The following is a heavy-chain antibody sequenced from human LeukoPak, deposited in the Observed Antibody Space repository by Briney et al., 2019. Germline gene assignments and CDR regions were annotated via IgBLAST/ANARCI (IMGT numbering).Heavy chain of an antibody. V-gene: IGHV3-21*01. CDR2: ISSSSSYI. CDR1: GFTFSSYA. Sequence: GGSLRLSCAASGFTFSSYAMSWVRQAPGKGLERVSSISSSSSYIYYADSVKGRFTISRDNAKNSLYLQMNSLRAEDTAVYYCARPLHTPYSSSWYGGGYYGMDVWGQGTMVTVSS. CDR3: ARPLHTPYSSSWYGGGYYGMDV. D-gene: IGHD6-13*01. J-gene: IGHJ6*02.